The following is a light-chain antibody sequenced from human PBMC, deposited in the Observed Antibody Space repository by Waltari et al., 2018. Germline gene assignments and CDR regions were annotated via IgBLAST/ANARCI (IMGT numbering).Light chain of an antibody. CDR2: ARD. V-gene: IGLV3-1*01. CDR1: NLGNKY. CDR3: QTWDSSLVV. J-gene: IGLJ2*01. Sequence: SYDLTQPPSVSVSPGQTVTISCSGHNLGNKYVSWYQQKAGQAPLLVVYARDRRPSGIPERFSGSNSDTTATLTLSGTQAIDEADYYCQTWDSSLVVFGGGTKLTVL.